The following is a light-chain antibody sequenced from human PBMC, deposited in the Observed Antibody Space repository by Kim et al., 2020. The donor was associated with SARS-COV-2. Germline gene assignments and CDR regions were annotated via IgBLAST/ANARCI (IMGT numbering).Light chain of an antibody. J-gene: IGKJ4*01. CDR2: AES. CDR3: LQHKNYPLT. Sequence: ESVGDIFIITCRASQGISNYLAGFQQKPGKVPKLLIYAESSLQSGVPSRFSGSGSGTEFVLTISSLQPEDFSTYYYLQHKNYPLTFGGGTKVDIK. V-gene: IGKV1-17*03. CDR1: QGISNY.